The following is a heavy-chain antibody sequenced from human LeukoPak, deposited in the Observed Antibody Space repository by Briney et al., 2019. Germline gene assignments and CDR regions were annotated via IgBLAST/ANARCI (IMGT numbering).Heavy chain of an antibody. V-gene: IGHV3-7*01. J-gene: IGHJ4*02. CDR3: VRDSRTYGYF. Sequence: GGSLRLSCAASGFSFSNFWMAWVRQHPGEGLEWVANMKPDASHISYVDSVEGRFTISRDNAKNSLYLQMDSLRAEDTAVYYCVRDSRTYGYFWGRGTLVTVSS. CDR2: MKPDASHI. CDR1: GFSFSNFW. D-gene: IGHD3-10*01.